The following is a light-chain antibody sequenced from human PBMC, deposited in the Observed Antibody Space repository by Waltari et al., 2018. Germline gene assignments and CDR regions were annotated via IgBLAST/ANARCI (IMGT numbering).Light chain of an antibody. V-gene: IGKV1-12*01. CDR3: QQANSFPYT. J-gene: IGKJ2*01. CDR1: QDVSSW. CDR2: ATS. Sequence: DIQMTQSPSSVSASVGDRVTIPCRASQDVSSWLAWYQQKPGKAPKLLIYATSSLQSGVPSRFSGSGSGTDFTLTISSLQPEDFAIYYCQQANSFPYTFGQGTKLEIK.